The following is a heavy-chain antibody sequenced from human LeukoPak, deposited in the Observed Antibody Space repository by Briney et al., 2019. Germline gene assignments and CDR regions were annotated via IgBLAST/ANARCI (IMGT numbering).Heavy chain of an antibody. J-gene: IGHJ4*02. Sequence: GGSLRLSCAASGFTFSTYNMNWVCQAPRKGLEWVSYISGSGSTIYYADSVKGRFTISRDNAKNSLFLQMNSLRDEDTAVYYCARVEDSVALAFDYWGQGTPVTVSS. CDR1: GFTFSTYN. CDR3: ARVEDSVALAFDY. CDR2: ISGSGSTI. D-gene: IGHD4-23*01. V-gene: IGHV3-48*02.